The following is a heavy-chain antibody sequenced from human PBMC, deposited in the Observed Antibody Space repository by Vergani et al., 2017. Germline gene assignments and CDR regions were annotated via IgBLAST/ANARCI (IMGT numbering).Heavy chain of an antibody. Sequence: EVQLVQSGAEVKKPGESLKISCKGSGYSFTSYWIGWVRQMPGKGLEWMGIIYPGDSDTRYSPSFQGQVTIPTDKSISTAYLQWRSLKASDTAMYYCARQPNWNDDPDAFDIWGQGTMVTVSS. D-gene: IGHD1-1*01. CDR2: IYPGDSDT. CDR3: ARQPNWNDDPDAFDI. J-gene: IGHJ3*02. CDR1: GYSFTSYW. V-gene: IGHV5-51*01.